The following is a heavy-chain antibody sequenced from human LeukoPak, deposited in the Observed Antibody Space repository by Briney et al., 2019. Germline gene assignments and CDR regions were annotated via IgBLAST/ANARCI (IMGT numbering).Heavy chain of an antibody. CDR3: ARVSERILWFGEPWGDFDY. Sequence: PGGSLRLSCAASGFTFSNYAMCWVRQAPGKGLEWVSSISVGGGVTYYSDSVKGRFTISRDDSKSTLYLQMNSLRAEDTAVYYCARVSERILWFGEPWGDFDYWGQGTLVTVSS. J-gene: IGHJ4*02. D-gene: IGHD3-10*01. V-gene: IGHV3-23*01. CDR2: ISVGGGVT. CDR1: GFTFSNYA.